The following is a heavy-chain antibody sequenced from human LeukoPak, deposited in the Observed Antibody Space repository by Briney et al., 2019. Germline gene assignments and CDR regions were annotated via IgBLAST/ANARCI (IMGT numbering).Heavy chain of an antibody. V-gene: IGHV4-39*01. Sequence: ETLSLTCTVSGGSISSTSYYWGWIRQPPGKGLEWIVNIYYSVSTYYSPSLNSRLTMSVDTSRNHFSLKLSSVTAADTAVYYCARHSYSSGWHAHFDYWGQGTVVAVSS. CDR2: IYYSVST. CDR3: ARHSYSSGWHAHFDY. J-gene: IGHJ4*02. CDR1: GGSISSTSYY. D-gene: IGHD6-19*01.